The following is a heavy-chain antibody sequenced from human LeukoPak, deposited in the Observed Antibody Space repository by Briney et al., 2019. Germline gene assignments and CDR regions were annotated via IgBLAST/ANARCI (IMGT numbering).Heavy chain of an antibody. J-gene: IGHJ4*02. Sequence: PSETLSLTCAVYGGSFSGYYWSWIRQPPGKGLEWIGEINHSGSTNYNPSLKSRVTISVDTSKNQFSLKLSSVTAADRAVYYCARGRSAYDSSGYYYGNWGQGTLVTVSS. CDR1: GGSFSGYY. CDR3: ARGRSAYDSSGYYYGN. D-gene: IGHD3-22*01. CDR2: INHSGST. V-gene: IGHV4-34*01.